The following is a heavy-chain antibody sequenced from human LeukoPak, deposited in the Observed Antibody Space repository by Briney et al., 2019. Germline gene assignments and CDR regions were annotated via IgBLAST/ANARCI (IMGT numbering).Heavy chain of an antibody. J-gene: IGHJ4*02. D-gene: IGHD3-22*01. CDR2: INHSGST. CDR1: GGSFSGYY. Sequence: SETLSLTCAVYGGSFSGYYWSWIRQPPGKGLEWIGEINHSGSTNHNPSLKSRVTISVDTSKNRFSLKLSSVTAADTAVYYCARVETFSSGYYYKGAIDYWGQGTLVTVSS. CDR3: ARVETFSSGYYYKGAIDY. V-gene: IGHV4-34*01.